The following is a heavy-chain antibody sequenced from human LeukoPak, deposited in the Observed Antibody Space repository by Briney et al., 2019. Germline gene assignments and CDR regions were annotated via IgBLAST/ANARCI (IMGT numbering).Heavy chain of an antibody. CDR2: INPSGGRT. CDR1: GYSFTRYH. V-gene: IGHV1-46*01. CDR3: ARVAYYGLDV. J-gene: IGHJ6*02. Sequence: GASVKVSCKASGYSFTRYHMHWVRQAPGQGLEWMGIINPSGGRTTYAQNFQGRVTMTTDTSTSTLYMELSSLRSEDTAVYYCARVAYYGLDVWGQGTTVTV.